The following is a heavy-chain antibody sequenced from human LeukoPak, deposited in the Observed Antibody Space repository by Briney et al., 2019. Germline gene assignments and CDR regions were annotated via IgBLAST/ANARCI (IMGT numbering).Heavy chain of an antibody. Sequence: PSETLSLTCTVSGGSISGYYWSWIRQPPGKGLEWIGEINHSGSTNYNPSLKSRVTISVDTSKNQFSLKLSSVTAADTAVYYCARGLFTGSYYDYWGQGTLVTVSS. V-gene: IGHV4-34*01. CDR2: INHSGST. CDR3: ARGLFTGSYYDY. D-gene: IGHD3-10*01. J-gene: IGHJ4*02. CDR1: GGSISGYY.